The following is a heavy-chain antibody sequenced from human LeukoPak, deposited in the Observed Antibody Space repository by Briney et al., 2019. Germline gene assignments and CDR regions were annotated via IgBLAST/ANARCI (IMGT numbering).Heavy chain of an antibody. V-gene: IGHV3-33*01. CDR3: ATFGVDWFRIDY. CDR2: IWYDGSNK. D-gene: IGHD3-9*01. Sequence: GGSLRLSCAASGFPFSGYGMRWVRQAPGKGLEWVAVIWYDGSNKYYADSVEGRFTISRDNSRNTLYLQMNSLRAEDTAVYYCATFGVDWFRIDYWGQGTLVTVSA. J-gene: IGHJ4*02. CDR1: GFPFSGYG.